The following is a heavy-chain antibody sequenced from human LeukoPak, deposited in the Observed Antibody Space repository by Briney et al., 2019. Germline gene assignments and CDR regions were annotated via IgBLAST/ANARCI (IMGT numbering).Heavy chain of an antibody. CDR2: IYTSGST. D-gene: IGHD4-17*01. J-gene: IGHJ4*02. Sequence: SXXLSLTCTVSGGSISSYYWSWIRQPAGKGLEWIGRIYTSGSTNYNPSLKSRVTMSVDTSKNQFSLKLSSVTAADTAVYYCARGLDDYGDYALFYFDYWGQGTLVTVSS. CDR1: GGSISSYY. CDR3: ARGLDDYGDYALFYFDY. V-gene: IGHV4-4*07.